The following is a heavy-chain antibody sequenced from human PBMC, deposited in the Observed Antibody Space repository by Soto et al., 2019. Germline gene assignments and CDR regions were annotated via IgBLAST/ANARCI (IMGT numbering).Heavy chain of an antibody. CDR3: ARDDYPDYDDSSDYHFDY. CDR1: GFTFSTYN. V-gene: IGHV3-48*01. D-gene: IGHD3-22*01. Sequence: GGSLRLSCAASGFTFSTYNMNWVRQAPGKGLEWVSYISDSSSTIHYADSVKGRFTISRDNAKNSLYLQMNSLRAEDTAVYYCARDDYPDYDDSSDYHFDYWGQGALVTVSS. CDR2: ISDSSSTI. J-gene: IGHJ4*02.